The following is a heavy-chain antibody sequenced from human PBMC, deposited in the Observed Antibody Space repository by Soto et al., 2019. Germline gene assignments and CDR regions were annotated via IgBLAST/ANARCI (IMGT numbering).Heavy chain of an antibody. Sequence: ASVKVSCKASGYSFPSHGIGWMRQAPGQGLEWMGWITTFNGNTNYAKKFQERVTMTADTSTSTAYMELRSLRYDDTAVYFCATLPPYYFDTSGYFLEDWGQGTLVTVS. CDR1: GYSFPSHG. CDR3: ATLPPYYFDTSGYFLED. D-gene: IGHD3-22*01. CDR2: ITTFNGNT. J-gene: IGHJ4*02. V-gene: IGHV1-18*01.